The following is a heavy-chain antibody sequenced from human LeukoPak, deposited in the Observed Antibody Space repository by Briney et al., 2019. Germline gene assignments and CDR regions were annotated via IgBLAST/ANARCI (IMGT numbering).Heavy chain of an antibody. Sequence: GGSLRLSCGASGFTFSNYSMNWVRQAPGKGLEWVSSISKSSYDIYYADSVKARFTISRDNAKKSLYLLMNSLTAEDTAVYYCFCGSRFVYHFDYWGQGTLVTVS. CDR1: GFTFSNYS. CDR3: FCGSRFVYHFDY. CDR2: ISKSSYDI. J-gene: IGHJ4*02. D-gene: IGHD6-13*01. V-gene: IGHV3-21*01.